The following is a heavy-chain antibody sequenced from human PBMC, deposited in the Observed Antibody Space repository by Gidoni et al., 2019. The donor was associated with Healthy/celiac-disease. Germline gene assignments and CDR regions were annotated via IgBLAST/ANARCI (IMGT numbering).Heavy chain of an antibody. J-gene: IGHJ3*02. CDR1: SYSISSGFY. CDR3: ARGEVMDAFDI. Sequence: QVQLQESGPGLVTPSETLSLTCAVSSYSISSGFYWGWIRQPPGKGLEWIGSIYHSGSPYYNPSLKSRVTISVDTSKNQFSLNLSSVTAADTAVYYCARGEVMDAFDIWGQGTMVTVSS. D-gene: IGHD2-8*01. CDR2: IYHSGSP. V-gene: IGHV4-38-2*01.